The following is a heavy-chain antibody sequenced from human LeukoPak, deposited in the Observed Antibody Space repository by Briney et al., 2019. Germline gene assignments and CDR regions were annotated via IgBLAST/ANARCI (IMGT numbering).Heavy chain of an antibody. CDR1: GGSISSSSYY. CDR3: AREAVSGPFHY. V-gene: IGHV4-39*02. D-gene: IGHD6-19*01. CDR2: IYYSGST. J-gene: IGHJ4*02. Sequence: PSETLSLTCTVSGGSISSSSYYWGWIRQPPGKGLEWIGSIYYSGSTYYNPSLKSRVTISVDTSKNQFSLKLSSVTAAGTAVYYCAREAVSGPFHYWGQGTLVTVSS.